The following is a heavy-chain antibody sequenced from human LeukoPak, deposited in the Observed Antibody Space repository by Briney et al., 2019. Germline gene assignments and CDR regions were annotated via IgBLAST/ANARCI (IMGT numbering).Heavy chain of an antibody. Sequence: GGSLRLSCAASGFTFSNAWMSWVRQAPGKGLEWVGRIKSKTDGGTTDYAAPVKGRFTISRDDSKNTLYLQMNSLKTEDTAVYYCTTRPGSSEGSVVDVWGKGTTVTVSS. V-gene: IGHV3-15*01. CDR1: GFTFSNAW. CDR2: IKSKTDGGTT. CDR3: TTRPGSSEGSVVDV. J-gene: IGHJ6*04. D-gene: IGHD3-3*01.